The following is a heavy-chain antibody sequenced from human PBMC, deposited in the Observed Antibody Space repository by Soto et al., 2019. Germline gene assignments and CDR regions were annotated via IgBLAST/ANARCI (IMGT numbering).Heavy chain of an antibody. J-gene: IGHJ6*03. D-gene: IGHD3-10*01. CDR3: ARLPDYYGSGSYRDYYYYYMDV. V-gene: IGHV4-59*01. CDR1: GGSISSYY. Sequence: PSETLSLTCTVSGGSISSYYWSWIRQPPGKGLEWIGYIYYSGSTNYNPSLKSRVTISVDTSKNQFSLKLSSVTAADTAVYYCARLPDYYGSGSYRDYYYYYMDVWGKGTTVTVSS. CDR2: IYYSGST.